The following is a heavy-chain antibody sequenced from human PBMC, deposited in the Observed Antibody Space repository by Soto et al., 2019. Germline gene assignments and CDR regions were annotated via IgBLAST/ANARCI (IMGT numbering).Heavy chain of an antibody. J-gene: IGHJ6*03. CDR1: EFTFSSYG. D-gene: IGHD2-2*01. V-gene: IGHV3-33*01. Sequence: GGSLRLSCAASEFTFSSYGMHWVRQAPGKGLEWVAVIWYDGSNKYYADSVKGRFTISRDNSKNTLYLQMNSLRAEDTAVYYCARGGADIVVVPAAMLNYYYYMDVWGKGTTVTVSS. CDR3: ARGGADIVVVPAAMLNYYYYMDV. CDR2: IWYDGSNK.